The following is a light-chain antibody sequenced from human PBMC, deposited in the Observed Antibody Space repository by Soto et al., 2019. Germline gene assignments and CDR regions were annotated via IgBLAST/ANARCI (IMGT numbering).Light chain of an antibody. CDR1: QSLSSNS. CDR2: GAS. CDR3: QQYGSSPIT. Sequence: ENVLTQSPGTRSVSPGERATLSCRASQSLSSNSLAWYQQKPGQAPRLLIYGASSRATGIPDRFSGSGSGTDFALTISRLEPEDFAVYYCQQYGSSPITFGQGTRLEIK. V-gene: IGKV3-20*01. J-gene: IGKJ5*01.